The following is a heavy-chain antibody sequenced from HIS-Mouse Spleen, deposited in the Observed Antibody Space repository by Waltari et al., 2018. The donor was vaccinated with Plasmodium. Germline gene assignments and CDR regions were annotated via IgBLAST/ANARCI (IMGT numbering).Heavy chain of an antibody. Sequence: QVQLQQWGAGLLKPSETLSLTCAVYGGSFSGYYWSWIRQPPGKGLEWIGEINHSGSTNYTPSLKSRVTISVDTSKTQFSLKLSSVTAADTAVYYCARAYYDFWSGYRFDYWGQGTLVTVSS. D-gene: IGHD3-3*01. J-gene: IGHJ4*02. CDR3: ARAYYDFWSGYRFDY. CDR2: INHSGST. CDR1: GGSFSGYY. V-gene: IGHV4-34*01.